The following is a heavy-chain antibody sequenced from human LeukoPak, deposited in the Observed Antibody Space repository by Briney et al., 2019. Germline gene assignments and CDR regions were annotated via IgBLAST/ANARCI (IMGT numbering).Heavy chain of an antibody. CDR3: ARRSRLLYLRRPGSGLDY. V-gene: IGHV4-34*01. D-gene: IGHD2-8*01. CDR1: GGSFSGYY. CDR2: INHSGST. J-gene: IGHJ4*02. Sequence: SETLSLTCAVYGGSFSGYYWSWIRQPPGKGLEWIGEINHSGSTNYNPSLKSRVTISVDTSKNQFSLKLSSVTAADTAVYYCARRSRLLYLRRPGSGLDYWGQGTLVTVSS.